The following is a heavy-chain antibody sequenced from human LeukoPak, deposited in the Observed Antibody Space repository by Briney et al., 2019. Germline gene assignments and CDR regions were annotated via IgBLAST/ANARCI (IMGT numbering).Heavy chain of an antibody. CDR2: IYYSGST. D-gene: IGHD3-22*01. CDR1: GGSISSSSYY. V-gene: IGHV4-39*07. CDR3: ARDGRPYDSSGYYYFDY. Sequence: PSETLSLTCTVSGGSISSSSYYCGWIRQPPGKGLEWIGSIYYSGSTYYNPSLKSRVAISVDTSKNQFSLKLSSVTAADTAVYYCARDGRPYDSSGYYYFDYWGQGALVTVSS. J-gene: IGHJ4*02.